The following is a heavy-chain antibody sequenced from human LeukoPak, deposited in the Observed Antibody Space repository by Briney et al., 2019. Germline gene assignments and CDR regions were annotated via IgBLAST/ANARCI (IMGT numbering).Heavy chain of an antibody. CDR3: AKEEAYCSGGSCYTY. D-gene: IGHD2-15*01. CDR1: GLTFISSG. CDR2: ISYDGTTK. V-gene: IGHV3-30*18. Sequence: PGASLRLSCAASGLTFISSGIGSVRQAPGEGLGWVALISYDGTTKYFADSVKGRFTISRDNSKNSLYLQTNSLRAEDTAVYYCAKEEAYCSGGSCYTYWGQGTLVTVSS. J-gene: IGHJ4*02.